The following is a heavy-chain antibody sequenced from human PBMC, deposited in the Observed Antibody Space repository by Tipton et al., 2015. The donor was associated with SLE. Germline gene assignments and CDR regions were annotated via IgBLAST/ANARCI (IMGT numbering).Heavy chain of an antibody. D-gene: IGHD4-17*01. Sequence: LRLSCTVSGGSITGSYWSWIRLPPGKGLEWIGYIYYSGTTNYNPSLKSRVTMSVDTSKNQFSLKLSSVTAADTAVYYCARDYGPGNWFDPWGQGTLVTVSS. CDR3: ARDYGPGNWFDP. CDR2: IYYSGTT. J-gene: IGHJ5*02. V-gene: IGHV4-59*01. CDR1: GGSITGSY.